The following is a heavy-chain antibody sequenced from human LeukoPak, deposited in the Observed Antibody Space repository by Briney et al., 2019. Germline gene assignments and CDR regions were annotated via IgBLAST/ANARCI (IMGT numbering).Heavy chain of an antibody. Sequence: SETLSLTCTVSGGSISSSSYYWGWIRQPPGKGLEWIGSIYYSGSTYYNPSLKSRVTISVDTSKNQFSLKLSSVTAADTAVYYCARIAVAGRIPVDYWGQGTLVTVSS. CDR2: IYYSGST. V-gene: IGHV4-39*07. CDR3: ARIAVAGRIPVDY. CDR1: GGSISSSSYY. J-gene: IGHJ4*02. D-gene: IGHD6-19*01.